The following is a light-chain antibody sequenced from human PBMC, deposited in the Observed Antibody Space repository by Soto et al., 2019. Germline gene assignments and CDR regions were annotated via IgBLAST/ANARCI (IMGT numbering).Light chain of an antibody. CDR3: AAWDDSLNGYV. Sequence: QSVLTQSPSASGTPGQRVTISCSGSSSNIGGNTVNWYQQLPGTAPKLLIYSNNQRPSGVPGRFSGSKSGTSASLAISGLQSEDEADYYCAAWDDSLNGYVFGTGTKVTVL. CDR2: SNN. V-gene: IGLV1-44*01. CDR1: SSNIGGNT. J-gene: IGLJ1*01.